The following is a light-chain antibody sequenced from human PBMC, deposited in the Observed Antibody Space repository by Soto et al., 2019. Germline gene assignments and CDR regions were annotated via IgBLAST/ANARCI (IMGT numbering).Light chain of an antibody. Sequence: EIVLTQSPGTLYLSPGERATLSCRASQSVSSSYLAWYQQKPGQAPRLLLYGASSRATGIPDRFSGSGSGTDFTLTISRLEPEDFAVYYCQQYGSSPRTFGHGTRLEIK. V-gene: IGKV3-20*01. CDR3: QQYGSSPRT. CDR1: QSVSSSY. CDR2: GAS. J-gene: IGKJ5*01.